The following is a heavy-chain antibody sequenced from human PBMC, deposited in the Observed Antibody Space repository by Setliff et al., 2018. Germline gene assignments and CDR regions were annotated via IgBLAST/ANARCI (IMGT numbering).Heavy chain of an antibody. J-gene: IGHJ3*02. CDR1: GFSFTDFW. CDR2: IYAGDSDT. CDR3: ARDVFPYHYEGAFDI. V-gene: IGHV5-51*01. Sequence: GESLKISCKGSGFSFTDFWIGWVRQMPGKGLEWMGLIYAGDSDTRYNPSFQGRVTMSADKSINTAYLQWSSLKASDTAIYYCARDVFPYHYEGAFDIWGQGTMVTVSS. D-gene: IGHD3-22*01.